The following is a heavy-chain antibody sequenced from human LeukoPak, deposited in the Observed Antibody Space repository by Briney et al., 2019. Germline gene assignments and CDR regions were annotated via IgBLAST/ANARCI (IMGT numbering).Heavy chain of an antibody. D-gene: IGHD2-8*01. CDR2: IYYSGST. Sequence: SETLSLTCTVSGGSIGSSSYYWGWIRQPPGKGLEWIGSIYYSGSTYYNPSLKSRVTISVDTSKNQFSLKLSSVTAADTAVYYCARRCTNGVCYMRDNWFDPWGQGTLVTVSS. CDR1: GGSIGSSSYY. V-gene: IGHV4-39*01. CDR3: ARRCTNGVCYMRDNWFDP. J-gene: IGHJ5*02.